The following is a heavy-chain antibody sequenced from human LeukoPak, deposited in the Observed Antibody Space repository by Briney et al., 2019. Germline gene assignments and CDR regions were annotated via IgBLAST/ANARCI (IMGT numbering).Heavy chain of an antibody. J-gene: IGHJ4*02. V-gene: IGHV4-39*07. CDR3: ARCPLYYGSGKFDY. Sequence: SETLSLTCTVSGGSISSGSYYWSWIRQPAGKGLEWIGSIYHSGSTYYNPSLKSRVTISVDTSKNQFSLKLSSVTAADTAVYYCARCPLYYGSGKFDYWGQGTLVTVSS. D-gene: IGHD3-10*01. CDR2: IYHSGST. CDR1: GGSISSGSYY.